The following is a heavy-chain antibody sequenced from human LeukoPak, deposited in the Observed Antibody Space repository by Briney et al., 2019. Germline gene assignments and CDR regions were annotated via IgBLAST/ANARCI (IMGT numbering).Heavy chain of an antibody. CDR3: ARGGAPIVVVTGTFDY. V-gene: IGHV3-48*03. D-gene: IGHD2-21*02. J-gene: IGHJ4*02. Sequence: GGSLRLSCAASGFTFSSYGMNWVRQAPGKGLEWVSYISSSGSTIYYADSVKGRFTISRDNAKNSLYLQMNSLRAEDTAVYYCARGGAPIVVVTGTFDYWGQGTLVTVSS. CDR2: ISSSGSTI. CDR1: GFTFSSYG.